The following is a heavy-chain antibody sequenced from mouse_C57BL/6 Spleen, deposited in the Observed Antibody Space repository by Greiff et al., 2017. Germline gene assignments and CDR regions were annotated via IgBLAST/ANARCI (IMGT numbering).Heavy chain of an antibody. V-gene: IGHV1-82*01. CDR1: GYAFSSSW. CDR2: IYPGDGDT. D-gene: IGHD2-2*01. Sequence: VQLQQSGPELVKPGASVKISCKASGYAFSSSWMNWVKQRPGKGLEWIGRIYPGDGDTNYNGKFKGKATLTADKSSSTAYMQLSSLTSEDSAVSFCAREGLPLYAMDYWGQGTSVTVSS. J-gene: IGHJ4*01. CDR3: AREGLPLYAMDY.